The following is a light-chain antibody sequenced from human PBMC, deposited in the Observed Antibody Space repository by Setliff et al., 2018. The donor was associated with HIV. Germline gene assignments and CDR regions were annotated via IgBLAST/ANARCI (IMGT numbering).Light chain of an antibody. CDR1: SSDIGGYDY. CDR3: NSYTSTRTLV. CDR2: GVS. Sequence: QSALTQPPSAAGSPGQSVTISCTGTSSDIGGYDYVSWYQQHPGKAPRLLIYGVSNRPSGVSNRFSGSKSGNTASLTISGLQAEDEAEYYCNSYTSTRTLVFGSGTKVTVL. J-gene: IGLJ1*01. V-gene: IGLV2-14*01.